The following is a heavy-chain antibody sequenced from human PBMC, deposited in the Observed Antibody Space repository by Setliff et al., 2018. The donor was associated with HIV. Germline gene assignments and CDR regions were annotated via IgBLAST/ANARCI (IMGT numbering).Heavy chain of an antibody. D-gene: IGHD2-8*02. CDR2: INPNTGGT. Sequence: ASVKVSCKASGYTFTGYYMHWVRQAPGQGLEWMGRINPNTGGTNYAQKFLGRVTMTRDTSINTVYMELSRLRSDDTAVYYCAREADYSDTGGQYRYWGQGTLVTVSS. CDR3: AREADYSDTGGQYRY. V-gene: IGHV1-2*06. CDR1: GYTFTGYY. J-gene: IGHJ4*02.